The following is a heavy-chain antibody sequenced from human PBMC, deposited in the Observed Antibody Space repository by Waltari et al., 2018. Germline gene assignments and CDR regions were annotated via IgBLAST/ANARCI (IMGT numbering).Heavy chain of an antibody. D-gene: IGHD1-26*01. V-gene: IGHV4-59*12. CDR1: GCSFRSYW. J-gene: IGHJ2*01. CDR3: AIARSRLYFDV. Sequence: QVQLQESGPGLVQPSETLSPTCAVSGCSFRSYWLSWIRQPPGKGLEWIGEINGYSGNNHYNPSFKRRVTISKGASKDQFSLKLTSVTAAETAVYYWAIARSRLYFDVWSPGT. CDR2: INGYSGNN.